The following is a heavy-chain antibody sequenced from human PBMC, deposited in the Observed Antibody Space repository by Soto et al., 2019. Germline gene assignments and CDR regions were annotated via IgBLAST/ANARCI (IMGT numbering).Heavy chain of an antibody. J-gene: IGHJ6*01. CDR1: GFTFDDYA. Sequence: PAGSQRVFCVASGFTFDDYAMHWVRQVPGNGLESVSVIGWHDVPLASVYSVKGRVTISRENDKDSVYLPMKSLRAEDTALYYCAKADRKVGVNDGLDVGGEVT. CDR2: IGWHDVPL. D-gene: IGHD1-26*01. CDR3: AKADRKVGVNDGLDV. V-gene: IGHV3-9*01.